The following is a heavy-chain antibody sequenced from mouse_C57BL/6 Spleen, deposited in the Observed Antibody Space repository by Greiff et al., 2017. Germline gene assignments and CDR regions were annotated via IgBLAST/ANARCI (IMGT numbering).Heavy chain of an antibody. CDR3: ARGSRGYAMDY. D-gene: IGHD1-3*01. J-gene: IGHJ4*01. Sequence: VQLQQSGPVLVKPGASVKMSCKASGYTFTDYYMNWVKQSHGKSLEWIGVINPYNGGTSYNQKFKGKATLTVDKSSSTAYMELNSLTSEDSAVYYCARGSRGYAMDYWGQGTSVTVSS. CDR1: GYTFTDYY. V-gene: IGHV1-19*01. CDR2: INPYNGGT.